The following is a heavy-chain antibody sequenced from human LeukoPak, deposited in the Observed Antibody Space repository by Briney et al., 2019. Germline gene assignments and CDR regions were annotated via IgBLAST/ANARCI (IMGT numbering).Heavy chain of an antibody. CDR1: RFIVSSNY. J-gene: IGHJ6*02. CDR2: IYSGGST. CDR3: ATDPTTVAGSYYYYYGMDV. Sequence: GGSLRLSCAASRFIVSSNYMNWVRQAPGKGLEWVSVIYSGGSTYYADSVKGRFTISRDNSKNTLYLQMNSLRAEDTAVYYCATDPTTVAGSYYYYYGMDVWGQGTTVTVSS. D-gene: IGHD6-19*01. V-gene: IGHV3-53*01.